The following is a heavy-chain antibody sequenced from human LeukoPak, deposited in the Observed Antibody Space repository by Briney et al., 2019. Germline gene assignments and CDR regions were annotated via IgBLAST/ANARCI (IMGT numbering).Heavy chain of an antibody. D-gene: IGHD2-15*01. V-gene: IGHV1-69*13. CDR3: ARGRYCSGGSCYSAHPYYYYGMDV. Sequence: ASVKVSCKASGGTFSSYAISWVRQAPGQGLEWMGGIIPIFGTANYAQKFQGRVTITADESTSTAYMELSSLRSEDTAVYYCARGRYCSGGSCYSAHPYYYYGMDVWGQGTTDTVSS. CDR2: IIPIFGTA. J-gene: IGHJ6*02. CDR1: GGTFSSYA.